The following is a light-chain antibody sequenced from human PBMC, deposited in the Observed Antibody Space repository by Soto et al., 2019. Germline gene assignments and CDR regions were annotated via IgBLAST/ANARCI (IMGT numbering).Light chain of an antibody. Sequence: QSVLTQPPSASGSPGQSVTISCTGTSSDIGGYNFVSWYQHHPGKASKLMIYDVSKRPSGVPDRFSGSKSGNTASLTVSGLQAEDEADYYCGSYAGINNLIFGGGTKLTVL. J-gene: IGLJ2*01. V-gene: IGLV2-8*01. CDR1: SSDIGGYNF. CDR2: DVS. CDR3: GSYAGINNLI.